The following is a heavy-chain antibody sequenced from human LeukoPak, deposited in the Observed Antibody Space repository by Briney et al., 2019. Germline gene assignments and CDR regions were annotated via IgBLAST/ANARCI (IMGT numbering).Heavy chain of an antibody. CDR1: GFTFSSYA. CDR3: AKDGGGSIAVAGTNFDY. Sequence: GGSLRLSCAASGFTFSSYAMTWVRQPPGKGLEWASGISGSGGNTYYADSVKGRFTISRDNSKNPLYLQMNSLRAEDTAVYYCAKDGGGSIAVAGTNFDYWGQGTLVTVSS. CDR2: ISGSGGNT. V-gene: IGHV3-23*01. J-gene: IGHJ4*02. D-gene: IGHD6-19*01.